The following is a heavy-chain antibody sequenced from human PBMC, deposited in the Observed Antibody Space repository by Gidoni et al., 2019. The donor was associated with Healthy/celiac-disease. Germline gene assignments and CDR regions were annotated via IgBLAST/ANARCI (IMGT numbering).Heavy chain of an antibody. J-gene: IGHJ3*02. Sequence: EVQLVQSGAEVKKPGESLKISCKGSGYSFTSYWIGWVRQMPGKGLEWMGIIYPGDSDTRYSPSFQGPVTISADKSISTAYLQWSSLKASDTAMYYCARPYYYDSSGYSREAAFDIWGQGTMVTVSS. CDR3: ARPYYYDSSGYSREAAFDI. CDR2: IYPGDSDT. V-gene: IGHV5-51*01. D-gene: IGHD3-22*01. CDR1: GYSFTSYW.